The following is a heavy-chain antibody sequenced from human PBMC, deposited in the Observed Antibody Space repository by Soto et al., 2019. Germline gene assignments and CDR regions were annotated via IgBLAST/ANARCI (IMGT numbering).Heavy chain of an antibody. Sequence: PGGSLRLSCAASGFTFSSYWMHWVRQAPGKGLVWVSRINSDGSSTSYADSVKGRFTISRDNAKNTLYLQMNSLRAEDTAVYYCAREAGFDRQIVVVVAADFDYWGQGTLVTVSS. CDR2: INSDGSST. J-gene: IGHJ4*02. CDR1: GFTFSSYW. D-gene: IGHD2-15*01. CDR3: AREAGFDRQIVVVVAADFDY. V-gene: IGHV3-74*01.